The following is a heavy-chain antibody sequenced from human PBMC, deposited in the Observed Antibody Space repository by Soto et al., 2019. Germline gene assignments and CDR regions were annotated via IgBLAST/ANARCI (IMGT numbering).Heavy chain of an antibody. Sequence: QVQLQESGPGLVKPSQTLSLTCTVSGGSISSGDYNWSWIRQHPGKGLEWIGYIYYSGSTYYNPSLKSRVTISVDTSKNQLSLKLSSVTAEDKAVYYCARWWSGSRQGFDPWGQGTLVTVSS. CDR3: ARWWSGSRQGFDP. D-gene: IGHD3-3*01. J-gene: IGHJ5*02. CDR1: GGSISSGDYN. V-gene: IGHV4-31*03. CDR2: IYYSGST.